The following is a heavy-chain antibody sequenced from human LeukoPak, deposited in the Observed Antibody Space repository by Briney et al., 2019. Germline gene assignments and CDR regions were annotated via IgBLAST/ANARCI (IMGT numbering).Heavy chain of an antibody. CDR2: IYHSGST. CDR3: AREVSNWFDP. V-gene: IGHV4-59*12. Sequence: SETLSLTCTVSSGSISSYYWSWIRQPPGKGLEWIGYIYHSGSTYYNPSLKSRVTISVDRSKNQFSLKLSSVTAADTAVYYCAREVSNWFDPWGQGTLVTVSS. J-gene: IGHJ5*02. D-gene: IGHD2/OR15-2a*01. CDR1: SGSISSYY.